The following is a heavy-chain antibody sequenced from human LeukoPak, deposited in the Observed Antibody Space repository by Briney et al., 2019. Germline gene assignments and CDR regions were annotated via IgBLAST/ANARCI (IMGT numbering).Heavy chain of an antibody. CDR2: IRSQSDGGTA. D-gene: IGHD6-19*01. Sequence: GGSLRLSCVGSGFTFHVAWMSWVRQAPGRGLGWVGRIRSQSDGGTADYAAPVKGRMTISRDHSINTLYLQMNNLKTEDTAVYFCATVRTVSDSSLDYWSQGTLVTVSS. CDR1: GFTFHVAW. V-gene: IGHV3-15*01. CDR3: ATVRTVSDSSLDY. J-gene: IGHJ4*02.